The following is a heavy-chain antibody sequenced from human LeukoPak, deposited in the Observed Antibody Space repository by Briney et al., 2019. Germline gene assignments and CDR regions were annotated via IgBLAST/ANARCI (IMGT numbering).Heavy chain of an antibody. CDR3: ARERDYDTYFDY. D-gene: IGHD3-22*01. CDR1: GFTASTHH. J-gene: IGHJ4*02. V-gene: IGHV3-53*01. Sequence: GGSLRLSCAVSGFTASTHHMAWVRQVPGNRLEWLSVRQPGNVSYYADSVTGRFTKSPDSSKNPLFLQMRDLSADDPALYYCARERDYDTYFDYWGQGTLVIVS. CDR2: RQPGNVS.